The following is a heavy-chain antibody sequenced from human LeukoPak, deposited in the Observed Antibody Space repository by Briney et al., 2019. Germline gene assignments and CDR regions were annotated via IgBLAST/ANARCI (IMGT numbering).Heavy chain of an antibody. J-gene: IGHJ4*02. CDR2: IYSGGST. D-gene: IGHD7-27*01. Sequence: GGSLRLSCAASGFTVSNNYMSWVRQAPGKGLEWVSVIYSGGSTYYADSVKGRFTISGDNSKNTLYLQMNSLRAEDTALYYCARRPPTNWGLDYWGQGTLVTVSS. V-gene: IGHV3-53*01. CDR3: ARRPPTNWGLDY. CDR1: GFTVSNNY.